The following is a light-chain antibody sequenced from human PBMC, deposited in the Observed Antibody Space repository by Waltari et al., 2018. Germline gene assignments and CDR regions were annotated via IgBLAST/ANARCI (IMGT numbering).Light chain of an antibody. V-gene: IGKV3-20*01. CDR2: DSA. CDR3: QQYENSPLT. J-gene: IGKJ4*01. CDR1: QNITNNY. Sequence: EVILTQSPDTLSLSPGARATLSCRASQNITNNYLAWYQPKPGLAPRLLIYDSASRATGVPDRFSGSGSGTDFTLTIGRLEPEDYAVYYCQQYENSPLTFGGGTQVETK.